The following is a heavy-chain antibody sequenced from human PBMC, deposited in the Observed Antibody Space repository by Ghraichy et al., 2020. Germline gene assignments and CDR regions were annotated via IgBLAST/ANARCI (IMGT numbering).Heavy chain of an antibody. J-gene: IGHJ6*02. D-gene: IGHD3-22*01. V-gene: IGHV3-74*01. CDR2: INNVGSST. Sequence: GGSRLSCAASGFTFSNYWMHWIRQAPGKGLVWVSHINNVGSSTAYADSVKGRFTISRDNAKKTLYLQMNSLRAEDTAVYFCSRVKYYDSSGPYGMDVWGQGTTVTVSS. CDR1: GFTFSNYW. CDR3: SRVKYYDSSGPYGMDV.